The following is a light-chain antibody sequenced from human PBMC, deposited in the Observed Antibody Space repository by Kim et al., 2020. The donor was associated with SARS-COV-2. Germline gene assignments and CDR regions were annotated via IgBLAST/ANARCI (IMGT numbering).Light chain of an antibody. Sequence: TPGDRATRCCRASQGVSSSYLAWYQQKPGQAPRLLIYSASSRAAGIPDRFSGSGSGTDFTLTISRLEPEDFALYHCQQYDNSLWTFGQGTKVDIK. J-gene: IGKJ1*01. CDR2: SAS. V-gene: IGKV3-20*01. CDR3: QQYDNSLWT. CDR1: QGVSSSY.